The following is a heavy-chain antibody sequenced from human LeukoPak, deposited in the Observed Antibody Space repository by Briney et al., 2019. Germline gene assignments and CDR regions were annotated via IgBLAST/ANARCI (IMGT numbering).Heavy chain of an antibody. J-gene: IGHJ4*02. V-gene: IGHV3-23*01. CDR1: GFTFSSYA. CDR3: ARARGGGPYGYFDY. CDR2: ISGSGGST. D-gene: IGHD3-16*01. Sequence: PGGSLRLSCAASGFTFSSYAMSWVRQAPGKGLEWVSAISGSGGSTYYADSVKGRFTTSRHNSKNTLYLQMNSLRAEDTAVYYCARARGGGPYGYFDYWGQGTLVTVSS.